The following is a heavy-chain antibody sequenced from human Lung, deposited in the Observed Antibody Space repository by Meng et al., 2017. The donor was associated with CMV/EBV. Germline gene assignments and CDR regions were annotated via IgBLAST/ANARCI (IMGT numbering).Heavy chain of an antibody. Sequence: TLKESGPTLLKPTQTLTLTCTFSGFSLSTREVGVGWIRQPPGKALEWLAVIYWDYDKRYSPSLKSRLTITKDTSKNQVVLTLTNMDPVDTATYYCALFTRSWFDPWGQGTLVTVSS. CDR3: ALFTRSWFDP. D-gene: IGHD2-2*01. CDR2: IYWDYDK. J-gene: IGHJ5*02. V-gene: IGHV2-5*02. CDR1: GFSLSTREVG.